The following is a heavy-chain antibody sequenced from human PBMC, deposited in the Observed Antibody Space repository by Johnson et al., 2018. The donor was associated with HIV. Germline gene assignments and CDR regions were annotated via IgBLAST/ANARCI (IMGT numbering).Heavy chain of an antibody. CDR3: ASGAYSSSLTFYI. D-gene: IGHD6-6*01. V-gene: IGHV3-7*03. CDR2: IKQDGSET. J-gene: IGHJ3*02. CDR1: GFTFSSYW. Sequence: EVQLVESGGGLVQPGGSLRLSCAASGFTFSSYWMSWVRQAPGTGLEWVANIKQDGSETYYVDSVKGRFTISRDNAKNSLYLQMNSLRVEDTAVYYCASGAYSSSLTFYIWGQGTMVTVSS.